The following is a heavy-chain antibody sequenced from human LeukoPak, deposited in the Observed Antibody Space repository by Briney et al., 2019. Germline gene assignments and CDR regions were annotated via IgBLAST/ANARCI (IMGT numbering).Heavy chain of an antibody. J-gene: IGHJ6*03. CDR2: INPNSGGT. D-gene: IGHD3-10*01. CDR3: ARDLVWFGEPKGYYNYMDV. Sequence: ASVKVSCKASGYTFSGYYMHWVRQAPGQGLEWMGWINPNSGGTNYAQKFQGRVTMTRDTSISTVYMELSRLRSDDTAVYYCARDLVWFGEPKGYYNYMDVWGKGTTVTVSS. V-gene: IGHV1-2*02. CDR1: GYTFSGYY.